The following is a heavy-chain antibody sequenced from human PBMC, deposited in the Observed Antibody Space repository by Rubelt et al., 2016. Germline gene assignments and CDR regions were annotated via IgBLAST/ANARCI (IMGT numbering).Heavy chain of an antibody. Sequence: EVQLVESGGGLVQPGGSLRLSCAVSGFTVSSNYMSWVRQAPVKGLEWVSVIYSDGSTYYADSVKGRFTISRHNSKNTLYLQMNSLRAEDTAVYYRAKDTNSSYFDYWGQGTLVTVSS. J-gene: IGHJ4*02. D-gene: IGHD6-6*01. CDR2: IYSDGST. V-gene: IGHV3-53*04. CDR1: GFTVSSNY. CDR3: AKDTNSSYFDY.